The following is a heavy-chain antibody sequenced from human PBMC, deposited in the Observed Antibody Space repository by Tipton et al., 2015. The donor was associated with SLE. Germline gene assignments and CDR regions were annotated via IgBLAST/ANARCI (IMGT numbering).Heavy chain of an antibody. CDR1: GGSISSHY. D-gene: IGHD5/OR15-5a*01. J-gene: IGHJ4*02. Sequence: TLSLTCTVSGGSISSHYWSWIRQPPGKGLEWIGYIYYSGSTNYNPSLKSRVTISVDTSKNQFSLKLSAVTAADTAVYYCARGNVDIVYYFDYWGQGTLVTVSS. CDR2: IYYSGST. CDR3: ARGNVDIVYYFDY. V-gene: IGHV4-59*11.